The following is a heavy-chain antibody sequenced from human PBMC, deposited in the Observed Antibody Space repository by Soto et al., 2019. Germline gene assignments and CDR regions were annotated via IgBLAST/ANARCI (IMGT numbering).Heavy chain of an antibody. CDR1: GYTFTSYA. CDR2: INAGNGNT. CDR3: ARDIAAAAYYFDY. V-gene: IGHV1-3*01. Sequence: ASVKGSCKPSGYTFTSYAMHWVRQAPGQRLEWMGWINAGNGNTKYSQKFQGRVTITRDTSASTAYMELSSLRSEDTAVYYCARDIAAAAYYFDYWGQGTLVTVSS. D-gene: IGHD6-13*01. J-gene: IGHJ4*02.